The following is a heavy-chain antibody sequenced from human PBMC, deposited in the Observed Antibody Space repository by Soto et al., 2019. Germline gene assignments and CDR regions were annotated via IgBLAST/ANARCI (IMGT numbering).Heavy chain of an antibody. Sequence: PSETLSLTCTISGGYISSYYWSWIRQAPGKGLEWIGYIYYSGSTYYNPSLKGRLTISVDTSKNQFSLKLSSVTAADTAVYYCARDTPYYYGIDVWGQGTTVNV. J-gene: IGHJ6*02. CDR3: ARDTPYYYGIDV. V-gene: IGHV4-59*01. CDR1: GGYISSYY. CDR2: IYYSGST.